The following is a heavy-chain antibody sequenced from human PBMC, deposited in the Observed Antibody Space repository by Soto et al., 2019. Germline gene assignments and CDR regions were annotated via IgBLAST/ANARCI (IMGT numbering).Heavy chain of an antibody. CDR2: IYYSGST. D-gene: IGHD3-3*01. J-gene: IGHJ6*02. V-gene: IGHV4-31*03. CDR3: ARGRITIFGVVIDGMDV. CDR1: GGSISIGGYY. Sequence: SETLSLTCTVSGGSISIGGYYWSWIRQRPGKGLEWIGYIYYSGSTYYSPSLKSRVTISVDTSKNQFSLKLSSVTAADTAVYYCARGRITIFGVVIDGMDVWGQGTTVTVSS.